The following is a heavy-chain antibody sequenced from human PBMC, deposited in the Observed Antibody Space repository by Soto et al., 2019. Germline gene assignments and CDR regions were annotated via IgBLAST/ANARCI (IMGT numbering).Heavy chain of an antibody. CDR1: GFSVSTSAVG. Sequence: SGPTLVKPTPTLTLTCTLSGFSVSTSAVGVGWIRQPPGKALEWLALIYWDDDKRYSPSLKSRLTITRDTSKNQVVLTMTNMDPVDTATYYCARVQLERREFDPWGQGTLVTVSS. CDR3: ARVQLERREFDP. J-gene: IGHJ5*02. D-gene: IGHD1-1*01. CDR2: IYWDDDK. V-gene: IGHV2-5*02.